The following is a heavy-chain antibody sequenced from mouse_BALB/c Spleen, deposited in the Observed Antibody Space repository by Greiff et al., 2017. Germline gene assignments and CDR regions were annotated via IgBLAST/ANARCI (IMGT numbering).Heavy chain of an antibody. CDR1: GFNIKDYY. CDR3: NANGYSDFDY. J-gene: IGHJ2*01. Sequence: VQLKESGAELVRSGASVKLSCTASGFNIKDYYMHWVKQRPEQGLEWIGWIDPENGDTEYAPKFQGKATMTADTSSNTAYLQLSSLTSEDTAVYYCNANGYSDFDYWGQGTTLTVSS. D-gene: IGHD2-3*01. V-gene: IGHV14-4*02. CDR2: IDPENGDT.